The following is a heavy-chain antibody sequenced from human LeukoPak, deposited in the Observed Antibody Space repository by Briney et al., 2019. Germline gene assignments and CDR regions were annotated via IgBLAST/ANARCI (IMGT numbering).Heavy chain of an antibody. J-gene: IGHJ4*02. CDR3: ARAKYQLPQTYYFDC. Sequence: SQTLSLTCTVSGGPISSGDYYWSWIRQPPGKGLEWIGYIYYSGSTYYNPSLKSRVTISVDTSKNQFSLKLSSVTAADTAVYYCARAKYQLPQTYYFDCWGQGTLVTVSS. D-gene: IGHD2-2*01. V-gene: IGHV4-30-4*01. CDR1: GGPISSGDYY. CDR2: IYYSGST.